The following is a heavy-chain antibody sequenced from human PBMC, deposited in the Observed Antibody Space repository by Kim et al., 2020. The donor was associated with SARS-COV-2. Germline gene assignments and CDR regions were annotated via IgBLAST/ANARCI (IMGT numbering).Heavy chain of an antibody. D-gene: IGHD6-19*01. Sequence: GGSLRLSCAASGFSFRSYRMSWVRQAPGKGLEWVANIDQDGGEKSYVDSLKGRFTISRDNAKDSVYLQMNSLRAEDTAVYYCARRDFTSGWYTSGREGDNWFDPWGQGTLVTVSP. CDR2: IDQDGGEK. CDR1: GFSFRSYR. V-gene: IGHV3-7*01. J-gene: IGHJ5*02. CDR3: ARRDFTSGWYTSGREGDNWFDP.